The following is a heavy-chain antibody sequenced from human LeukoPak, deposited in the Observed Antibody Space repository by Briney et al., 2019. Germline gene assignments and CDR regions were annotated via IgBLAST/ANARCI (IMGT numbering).Heavy chain of an antibody. Sequence: SETPSLTCTVSGGSISSYYWSWIRRPPGKGLEWIGYIYYSGSTNYNPSLKSRVTISVDTSKNQFSLKLSSVTAADTAVYYCARGGNDIPLDYWGQGTLVTVSS. CDR1: GGSISSYY. CDR3: ARGGNDIPLDY. V-gene: IGHV4-59*01. J-gene: IGHJ4*02. D-gene: IGHD3-9*01. CDR2: IYYSGST.